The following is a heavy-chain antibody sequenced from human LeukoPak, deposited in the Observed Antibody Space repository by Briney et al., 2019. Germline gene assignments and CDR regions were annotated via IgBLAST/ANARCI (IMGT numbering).Heavy chain of an antibody. V-gene: IGHV1-46*01. J-gene: IGHJ4*02. CDR1: GYTFTSYY. D-gene: IGHD3-22*01. CDR3: ARSLTGYYDSSGF. Sequence: GSVKVSCKASGYTFTSYYMHWVRQAPGQGLEWMGIINPSGGTTSYAQKFQGRVTMTRDTSTSTIYMELSSLRSEDTAVYYCARSLTGYYDSSGFWGQGTLVTVSS. CDR2: INPSGGTT.